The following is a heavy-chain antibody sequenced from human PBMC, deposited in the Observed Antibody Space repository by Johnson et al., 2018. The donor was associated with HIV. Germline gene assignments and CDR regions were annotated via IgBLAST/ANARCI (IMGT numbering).Heavy chain of an antibody. Sequence: VQLVESGGGLVRPGGSLRLSCAASGFTFDDYGMSWVRQGPGKGLQWVSGINWNGGSTGYADSVKGRFTISRDNAKNSLYLQMNSLRAEDTALYYCARLVGDIVVVPAAADAFDLWGQGTMVTVSS. J-gene: IGHJ3*01. CDR2: INWNGGST. D-gene: IGHD2-2*01. CDR3: ARLVGDIVVVPAAADAFDL. V-gene: IGHV3-20*04. CDR1: GFTFDDYG.